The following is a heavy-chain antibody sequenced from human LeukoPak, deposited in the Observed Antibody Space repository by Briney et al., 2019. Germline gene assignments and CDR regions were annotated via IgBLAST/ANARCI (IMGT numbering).Heavy chain of an antibody. CDR2: INPNSGGT. V-gene: IGHV1-2*02. CDR3: ARVRGYSYGYKHFDY. D-gene: IGHD5-18*01. J-gene: IGHJ4*02. Sequence: ASVKVSCKASGYTFTGYYMHWVRQAPGQGLEWMGWINPNSGGTNYAQKFQGRVTMTRDTSISTAYMELSRLRSDDTAVYYCARVRGYSYGYKHFDYWGQGTLVTVSS. CDR1: GYTFTGYY.